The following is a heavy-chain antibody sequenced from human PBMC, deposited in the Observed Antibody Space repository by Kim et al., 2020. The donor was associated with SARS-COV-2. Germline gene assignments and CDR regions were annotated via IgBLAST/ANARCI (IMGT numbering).Heavy chain of an antibody. CDR3: AMGGWFPDY. CDR1: GFTFSSYG. Sequence: GGSLRLSCAASGFTFSSYGMHWVRQAPGKGLEWVAVISYDGSNKYYADSVKGRFTISRDNSKNTLYLQMNSLRAEDTAVYYCAMGGWFPDYWGQGTLVTVSS. CDR2: ISYDGSNK. V-gene: IGHV3-30*03. J-gene: IGHJ4*02. D-gene: IGHD2-15*01.